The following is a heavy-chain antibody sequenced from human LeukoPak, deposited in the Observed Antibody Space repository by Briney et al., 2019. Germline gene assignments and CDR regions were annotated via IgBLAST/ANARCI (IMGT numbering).Heavy chain of an antibody. CDR3: ASWQGYNSGWYGVDY. CDR1: GFTFSSYW. V-gene: IGHV3-74*01. CDR2: IKNDGSNT. J-gene: IGHJ4*02. Sequence: GGSLRLSCEASGFTFSSYWMHWVRQAPGKGLVWVSRIKNDGSNTFYADSVKGRFTISRDNAKNTLYLQMNSVRAEDTAVYYCASWQGYNSGWYGVDYWGQGTLVTVSS. D-gene: IGHD6-19*01.